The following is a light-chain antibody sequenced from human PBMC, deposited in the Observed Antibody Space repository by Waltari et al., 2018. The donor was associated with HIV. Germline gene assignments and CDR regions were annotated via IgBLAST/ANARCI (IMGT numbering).Light chain of an antibody. Sequence: QSALTQPPSVSGSPGQSVTISSAGTNGDLGGYDRVSWYQQPPGTAPKLLIYEVTNRPSGVPGRFSASKSGTTASLTISGLQAGDEGDYYCSSYSATNTVVFGGGTKLTVL. CDR1: NGDLGGYDR. V-gene: IGLV2-18*02. CDR3: SSYSATNTVV. J-gene: IGLJ2*01. CDR2: EVT.